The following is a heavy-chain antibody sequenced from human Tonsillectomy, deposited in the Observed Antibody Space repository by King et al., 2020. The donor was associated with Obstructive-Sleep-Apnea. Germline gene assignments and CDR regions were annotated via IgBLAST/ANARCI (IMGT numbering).Heavy chain of an antibody. V-gene: IGHV3-30-3*01. CDR2: LSFDGSNE. CDR1: GFTFSSYA. D-gene: IGHD3-22*01. Sequence: VQLVESGGGVVQPGRSLRLSCAASGFTFSSYAMHWVRQAPGKGLGWVAVLSFDGSNEYYADSVKGRFTISRDNSKNTLYLQMNSLRDEDTAVYYCARPSNPYDSSGYNYWGQGTLVTVSS. J-gene: IGHJ4*02. CDR3: ARPSNPYDSSGYNY.